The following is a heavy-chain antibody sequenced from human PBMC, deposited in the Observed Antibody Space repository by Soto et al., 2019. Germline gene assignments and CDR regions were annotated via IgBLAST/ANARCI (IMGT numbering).Heavy chain of an antibody. CDR1: GGSISNSSYL. J-gene: IGHJ4*02. V-gene: IGHV4-39*01. CDR2: VSYSGST. CDR3: SRIAVSGPIPGFDY. D-gene: IGHD6-19*01. Sequence: SETLSLTCPVSGGSISNSSYLWGWIRQPPGKGLQWIGSVSYSGSTYYNPSLKSRVTISVDTSKTQSSLRLSSVTAADTAVYYCSRIAVSGPIPGFDYWGQGALVTVSS.